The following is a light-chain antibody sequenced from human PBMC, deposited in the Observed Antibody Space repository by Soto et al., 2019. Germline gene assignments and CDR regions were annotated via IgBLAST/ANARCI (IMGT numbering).Light chain of an antibody. CDR2: AAS. CDR1: QSISSY. J-gene: IGKJ4*01. CDR3: QQSYSSPLT. Sequence: DIQMTQSPSSLSASVGDRVTITCRASQSISSYLNWYQQKPGKAPKLLIYAASSLQGGVPSRFSGSGSGTDFGFTISSLQPEDFATYYCQQSYSSPLTFGGGTKVEMK. V-gene: IGKV1-39*01.